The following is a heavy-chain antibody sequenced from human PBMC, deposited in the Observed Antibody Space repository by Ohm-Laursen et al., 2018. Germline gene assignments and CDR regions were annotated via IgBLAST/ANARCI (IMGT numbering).Heavy chain of an antibody. CDR3: VKESSTGYYRTADY. V-gene: IGHV3-23*01. Sequence: GSLRLSCTASGITFSNFGMIWVRQAPGKGLEWVSAISDDGIRTSYADSVKGRFTVSRDNSKNTLDLQMNSLRPEDTAVYYCVKESSTGYYRTADYWGQGTLVTVSS. CDR1: GITFSNFG. J-gene: IGHJ4*02. D-gene: IGHD3-9*01. CDR2: ISDDGIRT.